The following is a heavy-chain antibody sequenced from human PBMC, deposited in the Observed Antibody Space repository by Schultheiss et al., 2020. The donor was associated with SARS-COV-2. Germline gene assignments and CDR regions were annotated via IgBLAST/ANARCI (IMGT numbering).Heavy chain of an antibody. D-gene: IGHD6-6*01. Sequence: SGPTLVKPTQTLTLTCTFSGFSLTTSGVGVAWIRQPPGKALEWLALIYWDDYKRYSPSLKSRLTITKDTSKNQVVLTMTNMDPVDTATYYCARVQRVEAGYYYGMDVWGQGTTVTVSS. CDR2: IYWDDYK. CDR3: ARVQRVEAGYYYGMDV. J-gene: IGHJ6*02. CDR1: GFSLTTSGVG. V-gene: IGHV2-5*02.